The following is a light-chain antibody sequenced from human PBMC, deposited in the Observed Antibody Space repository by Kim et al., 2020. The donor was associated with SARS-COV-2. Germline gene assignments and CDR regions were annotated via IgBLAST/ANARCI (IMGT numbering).Light chain of an antibody. Sequence: DIHMTQSPSTLSASIGDRVTITCRASQSINTWLAWYQQKPGKAPTLLIYRASSLESGVPSRFSGSGSGTDFTLTISSLQPDDFATFYCQQYNSGYILGQGTKLEIK. CDR3: QQYNSGYI. V-gene: IGKV1-5*03. CDR1: QSINTW. J-gene: IGKJ2*01. CDR2: RAS.